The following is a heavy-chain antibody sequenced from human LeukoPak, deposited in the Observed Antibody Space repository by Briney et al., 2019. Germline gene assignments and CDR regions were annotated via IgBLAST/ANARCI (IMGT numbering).Heavy chain of an antibody. CDR3: AGGPHEGVNWNYLDY. Sequence: PSETLSLTCGVSGGSISSGAYSWSWFRQPPGKGLEWFGFIYHFGGTYYNPSLKSRVTISLDGSKNQFSLRLTSVTAADAAVYYCAGGPHEGVNWNYLDYWGQGTLVTVSS. J-gene: IGHJ4*02. CDR2: IYHFGGT. V-gene: IGHV4-30-2*01. D-gene: IGHD1-1*01. CDR1: GGSISSGAYS.